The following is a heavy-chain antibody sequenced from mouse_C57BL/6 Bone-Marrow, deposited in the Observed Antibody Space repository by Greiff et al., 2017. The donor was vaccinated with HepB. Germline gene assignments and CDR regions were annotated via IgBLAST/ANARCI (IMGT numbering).Heavy chain of an antibody. CDR2: IYPRSGNT. CDR1: GYTFTSYG. CDR3: ARPSITTVVATKYFDY. D-gene: IGHD1-1*01. Sequence: QVQLQQSGAELARPGASVKLSCKASGYTFTSYGISWVKQRTGQGLEWIGEIYPRSGNTYYNEKFKGKATLTADKSSSTAYMELRSLTSEDSAVYFCARPSITTVVATKYFDYWGQGTTLTVSS. V-gene: IGHV1-81*01. J-gene: IGHJ2*01.